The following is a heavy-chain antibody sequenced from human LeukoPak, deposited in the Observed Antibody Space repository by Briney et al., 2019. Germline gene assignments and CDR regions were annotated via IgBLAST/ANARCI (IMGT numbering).Heavy chain of an antibody. Sequence: PGGSLRLSCVASGFSLSNFQMYWVRQAPGKGLEWVSIISLDGSTEFYADSVKGRFTISRDSASNTLHLEMNNLRTEDTAVYYCMRDYMGWFDPWGRGTLVTVSS. V-gene: IGHV3-30-3*01. CDR2: ISLDGSTE. CDR3: MRDYMGWFDP. D-gene: IGHD3-10*01. J-gene: IGHJ5*02. CDR1: GFSLSNFQ.